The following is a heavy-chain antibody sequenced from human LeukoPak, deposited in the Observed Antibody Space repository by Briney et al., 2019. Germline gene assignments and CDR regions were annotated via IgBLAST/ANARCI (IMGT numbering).Heavy chain of an antibody. CDR1: GYTFTAYY. CDR3: ARGGGYCSGGSCYVFYYAMDV. Sequence: AASVKVSCKASGYTFTAYYMHWVRQAPGQGLEWMGWINPNNGGTNYAQKFQGRVTMTRDTSISTAYMELSRLRSDDTAVYYCARGGGYCSGGSCYVFYYAMDVWGQGTTVTVSS. J-gene: IGHJ6*02. CDR2: INPNNGGT. D-gene: IGHD2-15*01. V-gene: IGHV1-2*02.